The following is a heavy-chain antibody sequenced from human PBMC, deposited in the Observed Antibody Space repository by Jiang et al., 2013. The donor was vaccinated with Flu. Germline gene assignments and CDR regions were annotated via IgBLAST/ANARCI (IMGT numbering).Heavy chain of an antibody. J-gene: IGHJ3*02. CDR1: GGSISSGGYY. CDR3: ARGRLPVRGAIEGAFDI. Sequence: GSGLVKPSQTLSLTCTVSGGSISSGGYYWSWIRQHPGKGLEWIGYIYYSGSTYYNPSLKSRVTISVDTSKNQFSLKLSSVTAADTAVYYCARGRLPVRGAIEGAFDIWGQGTMVTVSS. CDR2: IYYSGST. V-gene: IGHV4-31*03. D-gene: IGHD3-10*01.